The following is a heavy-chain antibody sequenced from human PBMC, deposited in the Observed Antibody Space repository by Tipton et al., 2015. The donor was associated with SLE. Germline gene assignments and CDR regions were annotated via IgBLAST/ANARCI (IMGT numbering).Heavy chain of an antibody. V-gene: IGHV3-53*04. CDR1: GFTVSSNY. Sequence: GSLRLSCAASGFTVSSNYMSWVRQAPGKGLEWVSVIYAGGSTFYADSVKGRFTISRHSSKNTLYLQMNSLRPEDTAVYYCARESGVTIFGVAHMDVWGKGTTVTVSS. J-gene: IGHJ6*03. CDR2: IYAGGST. D-gene: IGHD3-3*01. CDR3: ARESGVTIFGVAHMDV.